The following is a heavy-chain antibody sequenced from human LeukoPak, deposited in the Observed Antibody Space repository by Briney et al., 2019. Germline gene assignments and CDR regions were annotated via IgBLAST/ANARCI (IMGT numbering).Heavy chain of an antibody. V-gene: IGHV4-38-2*01. CDR1: GYSISSGYY. CDR3: ARLYAVVPAPLGY. CDR2: IYHTGST. D-gene: IGHD2-2*01. J-gene: IGHJ4*02. Sequence: PSETLSLTCAVSGYSISSGYYWVWIRQPPGKGLEWIGTIYHTGSTYYNPSLKSRVTISVDTSKNQFSLKLSSVTAADMAVYYCARLYAVVPAPLGYWGQGTLVTVSS.